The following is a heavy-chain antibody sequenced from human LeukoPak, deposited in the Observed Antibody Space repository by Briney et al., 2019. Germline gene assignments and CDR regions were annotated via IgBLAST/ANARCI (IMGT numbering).Heavy chain of an antibody. D-gene: IGHD6-6*01. J-gene: IGHJ4*02. V-gene: IGHV3-7*01. CDR2: MNQVGGEI. Sequence: GGSLRLSCTASGFTFGDYAMSWVRQAPGKGLEWVANMNQVGGEIYYMDSVKGRFTISRDNAKNSLYLQMNSLRAEDTAVYYCASDFSSSSLPLDYWGQGTLVTVSS. CDR3: ASDFSSSSLPLDY. CDR1: GFTFGDYA.